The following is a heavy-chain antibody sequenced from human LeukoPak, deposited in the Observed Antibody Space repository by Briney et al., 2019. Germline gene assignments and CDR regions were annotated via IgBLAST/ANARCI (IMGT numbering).Heavy chain of an antibody. CDR2: ISDSGGNT. J-gene: IGHJ4*02. Sequence: GGSLRLSCAASGFTFRSYGMSWVRQAPGRGLEWVSFISDSGGNTYYADSVKGRFTTSRDNSKNTLYLQMNSLRVEDTAVYYCAKAPTTVGGEAYWGQGTLVTVSS. CDR1: GFTFRSYG. V-gene: IGHV3-23*01. CDR3: AKAPTTVGGEAY. D-gene: IGHD4-17*01.